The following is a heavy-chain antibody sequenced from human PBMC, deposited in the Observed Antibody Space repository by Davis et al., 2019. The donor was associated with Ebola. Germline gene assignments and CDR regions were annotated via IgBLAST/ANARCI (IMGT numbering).Heavy chain of an antibody. CDR1: GYTFTGYY. CDR2: INPNSGGT. V-gene: IGHV1-2*02. CDR3: AREQDYSPHYYGMDV. D-gene: IGHD4-11*01. J-gene: IGHJ6*02. Sequence: ASVKVSCKASGYTFTGYYMHWVRQAPGQGLEWMGWINPNSGGTNYAQKFQGRVTMTRDTSISTAYMELSRLRSDDTAVYYCAREQDYSPHYYGMDVWGQGTTVTVSS.